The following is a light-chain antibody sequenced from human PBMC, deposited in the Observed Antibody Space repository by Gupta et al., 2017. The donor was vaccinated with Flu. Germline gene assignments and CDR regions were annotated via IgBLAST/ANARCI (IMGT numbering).Light chain of an antibody. CDR3: ASYTTTSTWV. J-gene: IGLJ3*02. CDR1: SSDVGGYNY. CDR2: EVT. V-gene: IGLV2-14*01. Sequence: ITISCTGTSSDVGGYNYVSWYQQHPGKAPKLMIYEVTDRPSGVSNRFSGSKSGNTASLTISGLQAEDEADYFCASYTTTSTWVFGGGTKLTVL.